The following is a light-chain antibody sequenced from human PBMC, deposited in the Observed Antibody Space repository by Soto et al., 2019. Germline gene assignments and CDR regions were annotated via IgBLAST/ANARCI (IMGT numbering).Light chain of an antibody. CDR1: SSDAGGYKY. V-gene: IGLV2-14*01. CDR2: EVS. CDR3: SSYTGSSNVV. Sequence: QSALTQPASVSGSPGQSITISCTGTSSDAGGYKYVSWYQQHPGKAPKLMIYEVSNRPSGVSNRFSGSKSGNTASLTISGLQAEDEADYYCSSYTGSSNVVFGGGTKLTVL. J-gene: IGLJ2*01.